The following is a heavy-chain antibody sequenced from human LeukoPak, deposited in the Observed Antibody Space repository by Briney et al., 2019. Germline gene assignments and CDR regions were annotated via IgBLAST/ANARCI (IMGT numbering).Heavy chain of an antibody. J-gene: IGHJ4*02. CDR2: IWYDGNTK. CDR1: GFSFSTYG. D-gene: IGHD3-22*01. Sequence: AGGSLRLSCAASGFSFSTYGMHWVAQAPGKGLEWLAVIWYDGNTKYYADSVKGRFTISRDKSKNTLYLQMNSLKPEDTAVYYCARGEAFHYDSSGYPDYWGQGTLVTVSS. V-gene: IGHV3-33*01. CDR3: ARGEAFHYDSSGYPDY.